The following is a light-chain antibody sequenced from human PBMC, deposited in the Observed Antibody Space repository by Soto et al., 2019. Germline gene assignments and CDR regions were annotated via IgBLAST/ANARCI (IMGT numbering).Light chain of an antibody. Sequence: QSALTQPASVSGSPRRSITISCTGTSSDVGGYNYVSWYQHHPGKAPKVIIYEVSNRPSGVSSRFSGSKSGNTASLTISGLQAEDEADYFCSSYTSSSTLVFGGGTKLTVL. CDR2: EVS. CDR1: SSDVGGYNY. V-gene: IGLV2-14*01. CDR3: SSYTSSSTLV. J-gene: IGLJ3*02.